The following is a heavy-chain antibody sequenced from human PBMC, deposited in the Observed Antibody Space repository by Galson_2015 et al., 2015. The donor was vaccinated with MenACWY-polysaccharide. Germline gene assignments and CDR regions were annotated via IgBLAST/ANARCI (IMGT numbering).Heavy chain of an antibody. CDR2: MNPRSGHT. CDR3: ARGHYGA. CDR1: GYTFTYND. D-gene: IGHD3-10*01. V-gene: IGHV1-8*01. Sequence: SVKVSCKASGYTFTYNDINWVRQATGQRLEWMGLMNPRSGHTEYAQKFQGRVTMTSNTATSTAYMELTSLRSEDTAVYYCARGHYGAWGQGTLVIVSS. J-gene: IGHJ5*02.